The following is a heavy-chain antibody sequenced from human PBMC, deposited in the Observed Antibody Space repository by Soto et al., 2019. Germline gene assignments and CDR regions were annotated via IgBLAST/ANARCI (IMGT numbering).Heavy chain of an antibody. D-gene: IGHD6-6*01. Sequence: EVHLSESGGGLVQPGGSLRLSCTASGFTFSSYAMSWVRQAPGKGLEWVSVTSGSGGSTYYADSVKGRFTISRDSSKNTLYLQMNSLRAEDTAVYYCAKNVIDRYSSSDYWGQGTLVTVSS. CDR3: AKNVIDRYSSSDY. J-gene: IGHJ4*02. CDR2: TSGSGGST. V-gene: IGHV3-23*01. CDR1: GFTFSSYA.